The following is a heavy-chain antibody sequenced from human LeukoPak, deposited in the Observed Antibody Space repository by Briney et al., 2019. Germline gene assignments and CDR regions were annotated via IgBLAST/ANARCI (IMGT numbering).Heavy chain of an antibody. J-gene: IGHJ6*03. CDR2: ISYDGSNK. V-gene: IGHV3-30-3*01. CDR1: GFTFSSYA. CDR3: AREGPVPAAMAYYYYMDV. Sequence: GGSLRLSCAASGFTFSSYAMRWVRQAPGKGLEWVAVISYDGSNKYYADSVKGRFTISRDNSKNTLYLQMNSLRAEDTAVYYCAREGPVPAAMAYYYYMDVWGKGTTVTVSS. D-gene: IGHD2-2*01.